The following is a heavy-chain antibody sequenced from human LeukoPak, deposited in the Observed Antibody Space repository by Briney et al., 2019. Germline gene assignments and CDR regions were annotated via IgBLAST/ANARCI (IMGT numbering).Heavy chain of an antibody. CDR2: ISRSGSTI. CDR1: GFTFSDYY. V-gene: IGHV3-11*04. CDR3: ARRGAPYFYYYMDV. Sequence: GGSLRVSCAASGFTFSDYYMSWIRQAPGKGLEWLSYISRSGSTIYYADSVKGRFTISRDNAKNSLYLQMNSLRAEDTAVYYCARRGAPYFYYYMDVWGKGTTVTVSS. J-gene: IGHJ6*03. D-gene: IGHD1-26*01.